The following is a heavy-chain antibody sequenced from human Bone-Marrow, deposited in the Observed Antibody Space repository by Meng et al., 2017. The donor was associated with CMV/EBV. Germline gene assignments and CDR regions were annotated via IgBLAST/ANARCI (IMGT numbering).Heavy chain of an antibody. J-gene: IGHJ5*02. CDR2: IHSGGSST. Sequence: GGSLRLSCEASGFTFSNYAMTWVRQAPGKGLEWVSVIHSGGSSTYYADSVKGRFTISRDNSKNTVYLQLNSLRAEDTAVYYCAKDGALNYEFWTGGTPNWFDPWGQGTLVTVSS. CDR3: AKDGALNYEFWTGGTPNWFDP. CDR1: GFTFSNYA. D-gene: IGHD3-3*01. V-gene: IGHV3-23*03.